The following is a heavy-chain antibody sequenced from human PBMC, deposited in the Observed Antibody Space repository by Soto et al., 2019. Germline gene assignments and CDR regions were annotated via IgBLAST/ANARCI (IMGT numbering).Heavy chain of an antibody. D-gene: IGHD3-22*01. CDR2: IYYSGST. Sequence: NPSETLSLTCVVSGGSMSSGLNSWGWIRQPPGKGLEWIGNIYYSGSTYYNPSLQSRLTISVDTSNNQFSLTLSSVTAADTAVYYFARLGYYYDSSGYLVYFDYWAQGTLVTVPS. J-gene: IGHJ4*02. CDR3: ARLGYYYDSSGYLVYFDY. V-gene: IGHV4-39*01. CDR1: GGSMSSGLNS.